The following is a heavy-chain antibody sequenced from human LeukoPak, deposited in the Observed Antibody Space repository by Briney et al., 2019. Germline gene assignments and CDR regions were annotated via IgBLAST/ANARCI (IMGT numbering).Heavy chain of an antibody. CDR1: GFTFSTYG. V-gene: IGHV3-30*18. J-gene: IGHJ3*02. CDR3: ANYGTADAFDI. Sequence: GGSLRLSCVASGFTFSTYGMHWVRQAPGKGLEWVAVIANDAKTTYYADSVKGRVTISRDNSKNTLYLQMNSLRAEDTAVYYCANYGTADAFDIWGQGTMVTVSS. CDR2: IANDAKTT. D-gene: IGHD4-17*01.